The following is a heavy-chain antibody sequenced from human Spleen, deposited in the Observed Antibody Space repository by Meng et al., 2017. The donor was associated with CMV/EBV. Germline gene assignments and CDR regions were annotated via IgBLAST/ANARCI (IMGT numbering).Heavy chain of an antibody. CDR2: ISSSSSYI. V-gene: IGHV3-21*01. CDR1: GFTFSSYS. J-gene: IGHJ3*02. Sequence: GESLKISCAASGFTFSSYSMNWVRQAPGKGLEWVSSISSSSSYIYYADSVRGRFTISRDNAKNSLYLQMNSLRAEDTAVYFCGLATSYYYSDAFDIWGQGTMVTVSS. D-gene: IGHD3-9*01. CDR3: GLATSYYYSDAFDI.